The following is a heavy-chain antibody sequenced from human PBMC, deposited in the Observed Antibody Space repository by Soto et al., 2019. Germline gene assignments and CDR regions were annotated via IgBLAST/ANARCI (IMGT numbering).Heavy chain of an antibody. Sequence: ASVKVSCKASGYTFTSYDINWVRQAPGQGLEWMGWMNPNSGNTGYAQKFQGRVTMTRNTSISTAYMELSSLRSEDTAVYYCAGSSSSWRDAFDIWGQGTMVTVSS. CDR1: GYTFTSYD. CDR2: MNPNSGNT. D-gene: IGHD6-13*01. J-gene: IGHJ3*02. CDR3: AGSSSSWRDAFDI. V-gene: IGHV1-8*01.